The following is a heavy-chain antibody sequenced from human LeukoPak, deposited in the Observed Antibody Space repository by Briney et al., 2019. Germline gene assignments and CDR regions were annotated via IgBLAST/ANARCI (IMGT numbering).Heavy chain of an antibody. D-gene: IGHD6-13*01. V-gene: IGHV3-23*01. J-gene: IGHJ4*02. CDR3: AKDRAHISSWYDGDY. CDR1: GFTFSSYA. CDR2: ISGGGGST. Sequence: HAGGSLRLSCAASGFTFSSYAMSWVRQAPGKGLEWVSAISGGGGSTYYADSVKGRFSISRDNSKNTLYLQMNSLRAEDTAVYYCAKDRAHISSWYDGDYWGQGTLVTVSS.